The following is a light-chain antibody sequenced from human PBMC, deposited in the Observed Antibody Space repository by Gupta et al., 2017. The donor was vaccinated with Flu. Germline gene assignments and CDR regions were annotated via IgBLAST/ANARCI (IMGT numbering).Light chain of an antibody. Sequence: SSTISRSGSSSDVGGYNLVYWYQPHPARAHKLMIYEVRKRSAVVASRFSGSKSGNTASLTISVLQEEDEADYYCCSYRGGSAWVFGGGTKLTVL. J-gene: IGLJ3*02. CDR2: EVR. CDR3: CSYRGGSAWV. CDR1: SSDVGGYNL. V-gene: IGLV2-23*02.